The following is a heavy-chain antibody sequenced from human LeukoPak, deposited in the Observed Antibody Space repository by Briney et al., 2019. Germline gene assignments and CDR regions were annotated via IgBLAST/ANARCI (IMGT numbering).Heavy chain of an antibody. V-gene: IGHV4-34*01. CDR3: ARGRGIAAAIDY. J-gene: IGHJ4*02. CDR2: VNDSGST. CDR1: GGSFSVYY. Sequence: SETLSLTCVVYGGSFSVYYWSWIRQPPGKGLEWIGEVNDSGSTNYNPALKSRVTLSVDTSKNQFSLKLSSVTAADTAVYYCARGRGIAAAIDYWGQGTLVTVSS. D-gene: IGHD6-13*01.